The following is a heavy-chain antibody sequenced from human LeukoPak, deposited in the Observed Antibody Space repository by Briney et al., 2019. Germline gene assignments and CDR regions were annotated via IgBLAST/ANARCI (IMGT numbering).Heavy chain of an antibody. CDR1: GYTFTGYY. Sequence: GASVKVSCKASGYTFTGYYMHWVRQAPGQGLEGMGWINPNSGGTNYAQKFQGRVTMTRDTSSSAAYMELSRLRSDDTAVYYCARGSTLRGDSPYYFDYWGQGTLVTVSS. V-gene: IGHV1-2*02. CDR2: INPNSGGT. CDR3: ARGSTLRGDSPYYFDY. D-gene: IGHD2-21*01. J-gene: IGHJ4*02.